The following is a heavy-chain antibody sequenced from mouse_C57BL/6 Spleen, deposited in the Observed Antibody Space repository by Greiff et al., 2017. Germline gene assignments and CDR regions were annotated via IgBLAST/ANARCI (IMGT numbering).Heavy chain of an antibody. D-gene: IGHD3-2*02. J-gene: IGHJ3*01. CDR2: IDPSDSET. CDR3: ARGGDSSGYGAWFAY. Sequence: QVQLKQPGAELVRPGSSVKLSCKASGYTFTSYWMHWVKQRPIQGLEWIGNIDPSDSETHYNQKFKDKATLTVDKSSSTAYMQISSLTSEDSAVYYCARGGDSSGYGAWFAYWGQGTLVTVSA. V-gene: IGHV1-52*01. CDR1: GYTFTSYW.